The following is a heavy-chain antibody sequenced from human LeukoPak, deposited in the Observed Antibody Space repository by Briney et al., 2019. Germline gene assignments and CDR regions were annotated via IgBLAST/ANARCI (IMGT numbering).Heavy chain of an antibody. CDR1: GYSFTNNW. D-gene: IGHD1-26*01. CDR2: TYPGDSNT. J-gene: IGHJ4*02. V-gene: IGHV5-51*01. CDR3: ARHSSSSWGDYIDY. Sequence: GESLKISCKGSGYSFTNNWIGWVRQMPGKGLEWMGITYPGDSNTRYSPSFQGQVTISADKSISSAYLQWSSLKASDTAMYYCARHSSSSWGDYIDYWGQGTLVTVSS.